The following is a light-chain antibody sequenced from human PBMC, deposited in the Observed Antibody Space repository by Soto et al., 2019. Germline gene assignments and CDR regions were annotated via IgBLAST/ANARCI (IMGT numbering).Light chain of an antibody. CDR2: AAS. V-gene: IGKV3-20*01. J-gene: IGKJ3*01. CDR3: HQYGTAPLT. Sequence: EIVLTQSPGTLSLSPGERATFSCRASQSVSNSSLAWYHQKPGQAPRLLLFAASRRATGIPDTFSGSGSGTDFTLTISRLEPEDFSVYYCHQYGTAPLTFGPGTKVDIK. CDR1: QSVSNSS.